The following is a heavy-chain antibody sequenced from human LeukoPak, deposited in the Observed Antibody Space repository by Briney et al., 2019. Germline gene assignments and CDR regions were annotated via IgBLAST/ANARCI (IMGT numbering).Heavy chain of an antibody. V-gene: IGHV4-59*01. CDR1: GGSISSYY. CDR2: IYYSGST. J-gene: IGHJ4*02. CDR3: AKTMVRGVIFDY. D-gene: IGHD3-10*01. Sequence: SETLSLTCTVSGGSISSYYWSWIRQPPGKGLEWIGYIYYSGSTNYNPSLKSRVTISVDTSKNQFSLKLSSVTAEDTAVYYCAKTMVRGVIFDYWGQGTLVTVSS.